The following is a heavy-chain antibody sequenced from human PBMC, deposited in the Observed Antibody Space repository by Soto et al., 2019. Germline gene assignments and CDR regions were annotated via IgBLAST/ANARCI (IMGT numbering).Heavy chain of an antibody. CDR2: IKSKTDGGTT. D-gene: IGHD3-10*01. V-gene: IGHV3-15*07. Sequence: GGSMTPSRLPLGSSFSMVSTNCDSPAPRKGLEWVGRIKSKTDGGTTDYAAPVKGRFTISRDDSKNTLYLQMNSLKTEDTAVYYCTTVITMVRAPYDYWGQGTPVTVSS. CDR3: TTVITMVRAPYDY. J-gene: IGHJ4*02. CDR1: GSSFSMVS.